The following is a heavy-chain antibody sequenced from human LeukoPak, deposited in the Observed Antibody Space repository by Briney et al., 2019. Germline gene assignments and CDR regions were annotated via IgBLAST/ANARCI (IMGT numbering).Heavy chain of an antibody. Sequence: SETLSLTCAVYGGSFSGYYWSWIRQPPGKGLEWIGEINHSGSTNYNPSLKSRVTISVDTSKNQFSLKLSSVTAADTAVYYCARELPYYGSGSYDYWGQGTLVTVSS. V-gene: IGHV4-34*01. CDR1: GGSFSGYY. CDR2: INHSGST. J-gene: IGHJ4*02. CDR3: ARELPYYGSGSYDY. D-gene: IGHD3-10*01.